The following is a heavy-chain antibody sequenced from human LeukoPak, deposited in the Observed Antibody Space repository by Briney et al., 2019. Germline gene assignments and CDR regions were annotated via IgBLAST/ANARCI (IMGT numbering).Heavy chain of an antibody. D-gene: IGHD6-19*01. CDR1: GFTFDDYG. CDR2: INWNGGST. CDR3: AKDQRSGWYEMVY. Sequence: RTGGSLRLSCAASGFTFDDYGMSWVRQAPGKGLEWVSGINWNGGSTGYADSVKGRFTISRDNAKNSLYLQMNSLRAEDTAVYYFAKDQRSGWYEMVYWGQGTLVTVSS. V-gene: IGHV3-20*04. J-gene: IGHJ4*02.